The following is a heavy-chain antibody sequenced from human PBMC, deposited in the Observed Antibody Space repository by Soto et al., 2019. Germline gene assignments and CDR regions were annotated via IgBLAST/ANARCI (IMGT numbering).Heavy chain of an antibody. V-gene: IGHV3-23*01. CDR2: ISGSGGST. CDR1: GFTFSSYA. J-gene: IGHJ1*01. Sequence: GGSLRLSCAASGFTFSSYAMSWVRQAPGKGLEWVSAISGSGGSTYYADSVKGRFTISRDNSKNTLYLQMNSLRAEDTAVYYCAKSQGGVGPGPTEYFQHWGQGTLVTVSS. D-gene: IGHD1-26*01. CDR3: AKSQGGVGPGPTEYFQH.